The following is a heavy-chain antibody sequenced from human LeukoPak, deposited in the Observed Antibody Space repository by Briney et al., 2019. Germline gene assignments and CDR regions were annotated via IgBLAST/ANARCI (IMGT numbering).Heavy chain of an antibody. Sequence: GGSLRLSCAASGFTFSDHYMSWIRQAPGKGLEWVSYISSSSSFTNYADSVKGRFTISRDNAKTSLYLQMNSLRAEDTAVYYCARDRYSTGWFYTWGQGGKVTVSS. CDR3: ARDRYSTGWFYT. CDR2: ISSSSSFT. J-gene: IGHJ3*02. D-gene: IGHD6-19*01. CDR1: GFTFSDHY. V-gene: IGHV3-11*05.